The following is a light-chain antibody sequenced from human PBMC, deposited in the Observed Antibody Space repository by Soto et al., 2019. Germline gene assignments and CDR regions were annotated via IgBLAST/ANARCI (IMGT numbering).Light chain of an antibody. J-gene: IGKJ3*01. CDR2: AAS. V-gene: IGKV1-12*01. Sequence: DIQMSQSPFSVSASLGDRVTIXXRASQGISSWVAWYQQKPGKAPKLXSYAASSLQREVPSMFSGSGSGTDFTLTINNLQPEDFATYYCQQANSFPRTFGPGTKVDNK. CDR3: QQANSFPRT. CDR1: QGISSW.